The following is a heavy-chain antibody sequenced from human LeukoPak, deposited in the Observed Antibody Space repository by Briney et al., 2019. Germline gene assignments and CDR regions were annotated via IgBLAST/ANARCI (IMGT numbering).Heavy chain of an antibody. CDR2: ISSSSYI. J-gene: IGHJ4*02. V-gene: IGHV3-21*01. CDR3: ARAHLQSSIAAPDY. D-gene: IGHD6-6*01. Sequence: GGSLRLSCAASGFTFSSYSMNWVRQAPGKGLEWVSSISSSSYIYYADSVKGRFTISRDNAKNSLYLQMNSLRAEDTAVYYCARAHLQSSIAAPDYWGQGTLVTVSS. CDR1: GFTFSSYS.